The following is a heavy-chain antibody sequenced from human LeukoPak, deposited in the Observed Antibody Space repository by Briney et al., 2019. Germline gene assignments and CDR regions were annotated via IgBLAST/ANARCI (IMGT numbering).Heavy chain of an antibody. V-gene: IGHV3-7*01. CDR3: ARGRCNGGDCYTPFDY. CDR2: IKEDGSQK. Sequence: GGSLRLSCAASEFTFSTYWMGWVRQAPGKGLEWVASIKEDGSQKYYVDSVKGRFTISRDNAKNSLYLQMGSLRVEDTAVYYCARGRCNGGDCYTPFDYWGQGTLVTASS. J-gene: IGHJ4*02. D-gene: IGHD2-21*02. CDR1: EFTFSTYW.